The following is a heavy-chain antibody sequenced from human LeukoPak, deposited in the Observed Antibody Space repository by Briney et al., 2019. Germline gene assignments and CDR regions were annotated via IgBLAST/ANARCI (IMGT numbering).Heavy chain of an antibody. Sequence: SVKVSCKISGGSFRTYPISWVRQAPGQGLEWMGGLTQFFRRTNYTQNFQGRLTISTDESSTTAYMELSSLRTDDTAVYYCATSGSGRSWDWFTPWGQGTLVIVSS. J-gene: IGHJ5*02. CDR2: LTQFFRRT. CDR3: ATSGSGRSWDWFTP. D-gene: IGHD3-10*01. V-gene: IGHV1-69*05. CDR1: GGSFRTYP.